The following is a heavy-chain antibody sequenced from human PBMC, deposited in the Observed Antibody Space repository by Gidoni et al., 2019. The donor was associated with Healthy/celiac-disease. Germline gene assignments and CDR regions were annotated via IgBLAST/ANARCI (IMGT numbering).Heavy chain of an antibody. CDR2: ISYDGSNK. CDR1: GFTFSRYA. V-gene: IGHV3-30*04. D-gene: IGHD3-3*01. J-gene: IGHJ4*02. Sequence: QVQLVESGGGVVQPGRSLRLSCAASGFTFSRYAMPWVRQAPGKGLEWVAVISYDGSNKYYADSVKGRFTISRDNSKNTLYLQMNSLRAEDTAVYYCARDRDTITIFGVVASYYFDYWGQGTLVTVSS. CDR3: ARDRDTITIFGVVASYYFDY.